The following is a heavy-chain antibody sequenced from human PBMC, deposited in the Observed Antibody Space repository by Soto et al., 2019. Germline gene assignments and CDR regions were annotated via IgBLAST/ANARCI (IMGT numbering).Heavy chain of an antibody. Sequence: EVQLVESGGGLVQPGGSLRLSCAASGFTLSSYSMNGVRQTPGKWLAGVSSISSSSSTIYYADSVKGRFTIYRDNDKNTLNLQMNNLRDEDTAVYYCARGILYYYVMDVWGQETTVTVSS. CDR1: GFTLSSYS. D-gene: IGHD3-10*01. CDR3: ARGILYYYVMDV. CDR2: ISSSSSTI. V-gene: IGHV3-48*02. J-gene: IGHJ6*02.